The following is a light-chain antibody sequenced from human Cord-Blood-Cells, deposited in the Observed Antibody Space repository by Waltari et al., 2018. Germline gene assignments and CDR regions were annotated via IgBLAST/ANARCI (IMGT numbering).Light chain of an antibody. Sequence: QSALTQPASVSGSPGQSITTSCTGPSSEVGSYNFFSWYHQHPGKAPKLMIYEGSKRPSGVSNRFSGSKSGNTASLTISGLQAEDEADYYCCSYAGSSTLVFGGGTKLTVL. V-gene: IGLV2-23*01. CDR3: CSYAGSSTLV. J-gene: IGLJ2*01. CDR2: EGS. CDR1: SSEVGSYNF.